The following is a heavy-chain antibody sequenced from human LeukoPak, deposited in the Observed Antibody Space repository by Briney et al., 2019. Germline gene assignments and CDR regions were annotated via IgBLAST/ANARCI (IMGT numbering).Heavy chain of an antibody. J-gene: IGHJ4*02. CDR1: GDSISSYY. V-gene: IGHV4-59*01. CDR2: FYCSGST. D-gene: IGHD4-23*01. Sequence: SETLSLTCTVSGDSISSYYWTWIRQPPGKGLEWIGYFYCSGSTNYNPSLKSRVTISGETSKNQFSLKLSSVTAADTAVYYCARSGGNAPYSFISLDYWGQGMLVIVSS. CDR3: ARSGGNAPYSFISLDY.